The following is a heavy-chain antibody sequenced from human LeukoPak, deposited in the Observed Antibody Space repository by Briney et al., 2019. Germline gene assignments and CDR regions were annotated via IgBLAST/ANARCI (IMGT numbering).Heavy chain of an antibody. CDR2: IYSDGRT. V-gene: IGHV4-4*07. CDR1: GGSISNYY. Sequence: SETLSLTCTVSGGSISNYYWSWIRQPAGKGLEWIGRIYSDGRTNYDLSLSSRLAMSVDTSKNQFSLKLSSVTAADTAVYYCARGDNRLRWSGAFDFWGRGTLVTVSS. D-gene: IGHD4-23*01. CDR3: ARGDNRLRWSGAFDF. J-gene: IGHJ4*02.